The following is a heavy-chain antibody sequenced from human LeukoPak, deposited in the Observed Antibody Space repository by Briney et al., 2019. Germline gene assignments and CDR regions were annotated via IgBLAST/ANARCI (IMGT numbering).Heavy chain of an antibody. CDR3: ARDPKRGSSDY. J-gene: IGHJ4*02. Sequence: GGSLRLSCAASGSTFSSYSMNWVRQAPGKGLEWVSSISSSSGYIYYADSVKGRFTISRDNAKNSLYLQMNSLRAEDTAVYYCARDPKRGSSDYWGQGTLVTVSS. V-gene: IGHV3-21*01. CDR2: ISSSSGYI. D-gene: IGHD1-26*01. CDR1: GSTFSSYS.